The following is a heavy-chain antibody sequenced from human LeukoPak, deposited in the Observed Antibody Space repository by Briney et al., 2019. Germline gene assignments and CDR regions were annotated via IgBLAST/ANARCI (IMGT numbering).Heavy chain of an antibody. V-gene: IGHV5-51*01. Sequence: GESLKISCKGSGYSFSTYWIAWVRQVPGKGLEWMGINYPGDSDTRYSPSFQGQVTISADKSISTAYLQWSSLKASDTAMYYCARLLEGVAGTWGYWGQGTLVTVSS. D-gene: IGHD6-19*01. CDR3: ARLLEGVAGTWGY. CDR1: GYSFSTYW. J-gene: IGHJ4*02. CDR2: NYPGDSDT.